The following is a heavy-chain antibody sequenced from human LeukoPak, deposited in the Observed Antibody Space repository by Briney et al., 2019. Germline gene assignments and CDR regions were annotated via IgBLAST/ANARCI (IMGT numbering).Heavy chain of an antibody. D-gene: IGHD5-18*01. CDR2: IWYDGSNK. CDR1: GFTFSSYG. J-gene: IGHJ4*02. V-gene: IGHV3-33*01. CDR3: ARGGPDTAMDYYFDY. Sequence: GSLRLSCAASGFTFSSYGMHWVRQAPGKGLEWVAVIWYDGSNKYYADSVKSRFTISRDNSKNTLYLQMNSLRAEDTAVYYCARGGPDTAMDYYFDYWGQGTLVTVSS.